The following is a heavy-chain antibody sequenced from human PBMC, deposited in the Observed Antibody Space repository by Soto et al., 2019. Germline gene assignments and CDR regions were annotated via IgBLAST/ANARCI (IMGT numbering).Heavy chain of an antibody. CDR2: ISGSGGST. CDR1: GFTFSSYA. V-gene: IGHV3-23*01. J-gene: IGHJ4*02. D-gene: IGHD3-16*02. Sequence: GGSLRLSCAASGFTFSSYAMSWVRQAPGKGLEWVSAISGSGGSTYYADSVKGRFTISRDNSKNTLYLQMNSLRAEDTAVYYCAKDLFGTTDYIWGSYLTFDYWGQGTLVTVSS. CDR3: AKDLFGTTDYIWGSYLTFDY.